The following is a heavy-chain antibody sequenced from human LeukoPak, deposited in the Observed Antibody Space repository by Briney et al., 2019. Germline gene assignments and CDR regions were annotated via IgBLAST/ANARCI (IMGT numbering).Heavy chain of an antibody. CDR1: GFTFNTYW. CDR3: GRYEMDV. D-gene: IGHD3-3*01. CDR2: INEDGSEK. V-gene: IGHV3-7*01. Sequence: TGGSLRLSCAASGFTFNTYWMIWVRQAPGKGLEWVANINEDGSEKYCVDSVKGRFTISRDNARNSLYLQMNSLRAEDTAVYYCGRYEMDVWGQGTTVTVSS. J-gene: IGHJ6*02.